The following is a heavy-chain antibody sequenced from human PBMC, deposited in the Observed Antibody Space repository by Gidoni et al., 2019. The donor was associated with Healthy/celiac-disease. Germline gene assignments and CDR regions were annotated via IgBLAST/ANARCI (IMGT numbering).Heavy chain of an antibody. CDR1: GGSISSYY. Sequence: QVQLQESGPGLVKPSETLSLTCTVSGGSISSYYWSWIRQPPGKGLEWIGYIYYSGSTNYNPSLKSRVTISVDTSKNQFSLKLSSVTAADTAVYYCARGDLLSHYGMDVWGQGTTVTVSS. CDR3: ARGDLLSHYGMDV. V-gene: IGHV4-59*01. J-gene: IGHJ6*02. D-gene: IGHD3-10*01. CDR2: IYYSGST.